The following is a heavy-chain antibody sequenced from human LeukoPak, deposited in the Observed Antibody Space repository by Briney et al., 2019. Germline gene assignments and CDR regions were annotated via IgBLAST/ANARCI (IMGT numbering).Heavy chain of an antibody. Sequence: PGGSLRLSCAASGFTFSSYWMSWVRQAPGQGLEWVANIKQDASEKYYVDSVKGRFTISRDNSKNTLYLELNSLRVEDTATFYCAKGQELDDGVFDSWGQGTMVTVSS. CDR1: GFTFSSYW. CDR2: IKQDASEK. CDR3: AKGQELDDGVFDS. D-gene: IGHD1-1*01. J-gene: IGHJ4*02. V-gene: IGHV3-7*05.